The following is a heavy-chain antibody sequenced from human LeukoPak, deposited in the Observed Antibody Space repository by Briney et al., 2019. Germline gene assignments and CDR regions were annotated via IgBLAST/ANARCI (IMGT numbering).Heavy chain of an antibody. Sequence: GVSLRLSCAASGFTFSTFATSWVRQAPGKGLEWVSAISGSGGSTYYADSVKGRFTISRDNSKNTLYLQMSGLRAEDTAVYYCATWDAYWGQGTLVTVSS. CDR3: ATWDAY. D-gene: IGHD1-26*01. V-gene: IGHV3-23*01. CDR2: ISGSGGST. J-gene: IGHJ4*02. CDR1: GFTFSTFA.